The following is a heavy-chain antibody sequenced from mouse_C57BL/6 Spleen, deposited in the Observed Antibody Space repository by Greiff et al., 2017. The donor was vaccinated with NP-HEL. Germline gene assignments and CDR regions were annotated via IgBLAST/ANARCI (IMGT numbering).Heavy chain of an antibody. J-gene: IGHJ2*01. V-gene: IGHV5-4*01. CDR2: ISDGGSYT. CDR1: GFTFSSYA. D-gene: IGHD2-3*01. Sequence: EVQLVESGGGLVKPGGSLKLSCAASGFTFSSYAMSWVRQTPEKRLEWVATISDGGSYTYYPDNVKGRFTISRDNAKNNLYLQMSHLKSEDTAMYYCARNGMMVTTHYFDYWGQGTTLTVSS. CDR3: ARNGMMVTTHYFDY.